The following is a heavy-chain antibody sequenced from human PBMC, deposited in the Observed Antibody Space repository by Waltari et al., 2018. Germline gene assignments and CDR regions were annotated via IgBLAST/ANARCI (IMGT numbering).Heavy chain of an antibody. Sequence: EVQLVESGGGLVQPGGSLRLSCAASGFTFSSYWMSWVRQAPGKGVEWVANIKQDGSEKYYVDSVKGRFTISRDNAKNSLYLQMNSLRAEDTAVYYCARDSSGWSDAFDIWGQGTMVTVSS. D-gene: IGHD6-19*01. V-gene: IGHV3-7*01. CDR1: GFTFSSYW. CDR3: ARDSSGWSDAFDI. CDR2: IKQDGSEK. J-gene: IGHJ3*02.